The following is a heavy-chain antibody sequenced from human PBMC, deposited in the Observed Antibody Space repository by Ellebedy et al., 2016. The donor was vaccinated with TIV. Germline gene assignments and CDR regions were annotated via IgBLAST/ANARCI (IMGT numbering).Heavy chain of an antibody. CDR2: INHSGST. D-gene: IGHD5-18*01. CDR1: GGSFSGYC. Sequence: MPSETLSLTCAVYGGSFSGYCWSWIRQPPGKGLEWIGEINHSGSTNYNPSLKSRVTISVDTSKNQFSLKLSSVTAADTAVYYCAGTRGYGYVYWGLGTLVTVSS. V-gene: IGHV4-34*01. J-gene: IGHJ4*02. CDR3: AGTRGYGYVY.